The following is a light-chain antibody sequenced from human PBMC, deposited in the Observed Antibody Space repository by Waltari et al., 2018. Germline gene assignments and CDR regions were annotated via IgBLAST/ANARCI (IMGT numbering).Light chain of an antibody. CDR3: MQSRDLPVT. J-gene: IGKJ4*01. V-gene: IGKV2D-29*01. CDR2: EVS. CDR1: QSLLHTDGKTY. Sequence: EIVMTQTRLSLSVSPGQRASISRKSTQSLLHTDGKTYLYWYLQKPGQPPQLLIYEVSNRLSGVPDRFSGSGSGTDFTLKISRVEAEDVGVYYCMQSRDLPVTFGGGTKVEIK.